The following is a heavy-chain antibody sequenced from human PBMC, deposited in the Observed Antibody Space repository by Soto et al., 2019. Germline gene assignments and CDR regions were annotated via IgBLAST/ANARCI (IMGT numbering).Heavy chain of an antibody. CDR2: ITGSGDNK. J-gene: IGHJ1*01. V-gene: IGHV3-23*01. Sequence: GGSLRFSCAASGFTFGSYAMSWVRQAPGKGLEWVSAITGSGDNKYYADSVKGRFTISRDNSKNTLYLQMSSLRAEDTAVYYCAHPHHPSGYYSKVEYVQNWGQGTLVTVSS. CDR3: AHPHHPSGYYSKVEYVQN. D-gene: IGHD3-3*01. CDR1: GFTFGSYA.